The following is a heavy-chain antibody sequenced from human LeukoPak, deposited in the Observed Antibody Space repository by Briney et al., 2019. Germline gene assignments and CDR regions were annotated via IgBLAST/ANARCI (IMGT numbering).Heavy chain of an antibody. D-gene: IGHD1-14*01. CDR3: ARGVEPLAANTLAY. CDR1: GFTVITND. V-gene: IGHV3-53*01. Sequence: GGSLRLSCAASGFTVITNDMSWVCQGPPKGLEWVSVLYSDGNTKYADSVQGRFTISRDNSKNTLYLEMNSLSPDDTAVYYCARGVEPLAANTLAYWGQGTLVTVSS. J-gene: IGHJ4*02. CDR2: LYSDGNT.